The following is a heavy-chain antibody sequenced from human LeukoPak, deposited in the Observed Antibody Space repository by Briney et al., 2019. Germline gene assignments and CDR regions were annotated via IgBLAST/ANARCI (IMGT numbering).Heavy chain of an antibody. CDR2: INPNSGGT. CDR3: ARDMLRGAPEFCQH. V-gene: IGHV1-2*03. D-gene: IGHD3-10*01. Sequence: GASVKVSCKASGYTFTGYYMHWVPQAPGQGLEWMGWINPNSGGTNYAQKFQGRVTMTRDTSMSTAYMELSRLRSDDTAVYYCARDMLRGAPEFCQHWGQGTLVTVSS. J-gene: IGHJ1*01. CDR1: GYTFTGYY.